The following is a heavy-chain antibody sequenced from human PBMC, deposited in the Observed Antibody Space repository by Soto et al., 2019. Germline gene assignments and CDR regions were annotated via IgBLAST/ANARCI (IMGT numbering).Heavy chain of an antibody. CDR3: ARDLWSNYDFWSGYLNWFDP. D-gene: IGHD3-3*01. CDR2: INTNTGNP. J-gene: IGHJ5*02. V-gene: IGHV7-4-1*01. Sequence: VKVSCKASGYTFTSYAMNWVRQAPGQGLEWMGWINTNTGNPTYAQGFTGRFVFSLDTSVSTAYLQICSLKAEDTAVYYCARDLWSNYDFWSGYLNWFDPWGQGTLVTSPQ. CDR1: GYTFTSYA.